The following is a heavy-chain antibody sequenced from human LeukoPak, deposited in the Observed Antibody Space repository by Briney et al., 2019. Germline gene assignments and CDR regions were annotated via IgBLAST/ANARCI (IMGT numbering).Heavy chain of an antibody. V-gene: IGHV1-2*02. CDR3: ARGAADIVGEIGY. CDR1: GYTFTGYY. CDR2: INPYSGGT. D-gene: IGHD1-26*01. Sequence: ASVKVSCKASGYTFTGYYMHWVRQAPGQGLEWMGWINPYSGGTNYAQKFQGRVTMTRDTSISTAYMELSRLTSDDTAVYYCARGAADIVGEIGYWGQGTLVTVSS. J-gene: IGHJ4*02.